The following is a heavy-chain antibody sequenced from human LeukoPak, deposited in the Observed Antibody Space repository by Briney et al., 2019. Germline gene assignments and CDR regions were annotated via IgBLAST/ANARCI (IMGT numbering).Heavy chain of an antibody. CDR2: ISYDGSNK. CDR3: ARDSSRAQNVDTAMDTPGLFDY. J-gene: IGHJ4*02. V-gene: IGHV3-30*04. D-gene: IGHD5-18*01. Sequence: PGGSLRLSCAASGFTFSSYAMHWVRQAPGKGLEWVAVISYDGSNKYYADSVKGRFTISRDNSKNTLYLQMNSLRAEDTAVYYCARDSSRAQNVDTAMDTPGLFDYWGQGTLVTVSS. CDR1: GFTFSSYA.